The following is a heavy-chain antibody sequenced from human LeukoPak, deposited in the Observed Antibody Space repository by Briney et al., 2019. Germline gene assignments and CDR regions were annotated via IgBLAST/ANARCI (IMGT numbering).Heavy chain of an antibody. CDR1: GGSISSSSYY. CDR2: IYYSGST. CDR3: ARRREREPFDY. V-gene: IGHV4-39*01. D-gene: IGHD1-26*01. Sequence: SETLSLTCTVSGGSISSSSYYWGWIRQPPGKGLEWIGSIYYSGSTYYNPSLKSRVTISVDTSKNQFSLKLSSVTAADTAVYYCARRREREPFDYWGQGTLVTVSS. J-gene: IGHJ4*02.